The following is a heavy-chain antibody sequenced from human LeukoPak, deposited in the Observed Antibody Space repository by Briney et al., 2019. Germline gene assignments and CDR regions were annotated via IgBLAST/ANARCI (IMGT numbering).Heavy chain of an antibody. CDR1: GYTLTELS. CDR3: ARLGGGSSWSNFDF. V-gene: IGHV1-2*02. CDR2: ISPNSGAT. Sequence: ASVKVSCKVSGYTLTELSMHWVRQAPGQGLEWMGWISPNSGATNYAQNFQARVTMTGDTSISTAYMELSSLRSDDTAVYYCARLGGGSSWSNFDFWGQGTLVTVSS. J-gene: IGHJ4*02. D-gene: IGHD6-13*01.